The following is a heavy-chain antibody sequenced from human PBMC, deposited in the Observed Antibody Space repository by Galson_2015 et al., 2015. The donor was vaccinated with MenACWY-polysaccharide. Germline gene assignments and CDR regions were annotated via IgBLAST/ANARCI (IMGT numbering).Heavy chain of an antibody. CDR1: GLTFSGHW. CDR2: TNQDGSVK. V-gene: IGHV3-7*01. D-gene: IGHD3-16*01. Sequence: SLRLSCAASGLTFSGHWMAWVRQAPGKGLEWVGNTNQDGSVKFYVDSVKGRFTISRDNAKNSLYLQMDNLRAGDSAVYYCTNGGLWGQGTLLTVSS. CDR3: TNGGL. J-gene: IGHJ4*02.